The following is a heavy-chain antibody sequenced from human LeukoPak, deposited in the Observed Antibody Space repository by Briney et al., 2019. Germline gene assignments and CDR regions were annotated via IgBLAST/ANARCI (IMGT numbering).Heavy chain of an antibody. Sequence: PSETLCLTCTVSGVSISSYYWSWIRQPPGKGLEWVGYIYYSGSTNNNPSLKSRVTISVDTSKNQFSLKLSSVTAADTAVYYCARQMDTAMVTGHYYYYMDVWGKGTTVTVSS. J-gene: IGHJ6*03. CDR3: ARQMDTAMVTGHYYYYMDV. V-gene: IGHV4-59*08. D-gene: IGHD5-18*01. CDR2: IYYSGST. CDR1: GVSISSYY.